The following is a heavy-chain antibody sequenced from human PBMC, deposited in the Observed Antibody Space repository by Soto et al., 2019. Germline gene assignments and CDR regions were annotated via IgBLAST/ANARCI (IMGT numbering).Heavy chain of an antibody. V-gene: IGHV1-18*04. CDR3: TREAGWQRMVPYD. J-gene: IGHJ4*02. D-gene: IGHD6-25*01. Sequence: QVQLVQSGSEVKKPGASVNVSCKAFGYTFTSYGFIWVRQVPGQGLEWLGWISAFNGDTQYAQTMKGRLTVTTETSTTSVHMELRRLTPADTAVYYCTREAGWQRMVPYDWGQGTLVTVS. CDR1: GYTFTSYG. CDR2: ISAFNGDT.